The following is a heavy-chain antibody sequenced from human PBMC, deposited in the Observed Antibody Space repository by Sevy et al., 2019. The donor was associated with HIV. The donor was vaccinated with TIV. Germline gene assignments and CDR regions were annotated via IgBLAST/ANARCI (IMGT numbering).Heavy chain of an antibody. CDR3: AXXXXXXXXSTSCYSEV. CDR1: GFTFSDYY. Sequence: GGSLRLSCAASGFTFSDYYMSWIRQAPGKGLEWVSYISSSGSTIYYADSVKGRFTISRDNAKNSLYLQMNSLRAEDXXXXXCAXXXXXXXXSTSCYSEVWGQGTMVTVSS. D-gene: IGHD2-2*01. CDR2: ISSSGSTI. J-gene: IGHJ3*01. V-gene: IGHV3-11*01.